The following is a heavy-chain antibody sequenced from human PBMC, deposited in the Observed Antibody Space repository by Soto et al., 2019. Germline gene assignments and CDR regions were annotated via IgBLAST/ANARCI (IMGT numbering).Heavy chain of an antibody. D-gene: IGHD6-19*01. Sequence: EVQLLVSGGGLVQPGGSLRLSCAASGFSFRSYAMSWVRQAPGKGLEWVSAISGSGGSTYYADSVKGRFTISRDNSKNTLYLQMNSLRAEDTAVYYCAKVQWLAPRFDYWGQGTLVTVSS. CDR2: ISGSGGST. V-gene: IGHV3-23*01. CDR1: GFSFRSYA. CDR3: AKVQWLAPRFDY. J-gene: IGHJ4*02.